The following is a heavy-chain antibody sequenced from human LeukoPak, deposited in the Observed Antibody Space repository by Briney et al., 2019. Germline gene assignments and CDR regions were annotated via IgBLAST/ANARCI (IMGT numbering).Heavy chain of an antibody. V-gene: IGHV4-59*01. CDR1: GGSISNYY. CDR2: IHYSGST. D-gene: IGHD3-10*01. Sequence: SETPSLTCTVSGGSISNYYWSWIRQSPGKGLEWMAYIHYSGSTNYNPSLKSRVTISLDTSKNLFSLKLSSVTAADTAVYYCATYLFRGDTHYFDYWGQGIVVTVSS. CDR3: ATYLFRGDTHYFDY. J-gene: IGHJ4*02.